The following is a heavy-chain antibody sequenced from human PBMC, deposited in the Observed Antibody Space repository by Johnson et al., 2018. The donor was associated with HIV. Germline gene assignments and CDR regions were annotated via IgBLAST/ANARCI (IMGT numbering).Heavy chain of an antibody. CDR1: GFTVSSNY. CDR2: ISGSGGTT. V-gene: IGHV3-23*04. CDR3: ARDVGLWFGELRSGDAFDI. D-gene: IGHD3-10*01. Sequence: MQLVESGGGLVQPGGSLRLSCAASGFTVSSNYMSWVRQAPGKGLEWVSSISGSGGTTYYADTVNGRFTISSDNSKNTLYLQMNSLRAEDTALYYCARDVGLWFGELRSGDAFDIWGQGTMVTVSS. J-gene: IGHJ3*02.